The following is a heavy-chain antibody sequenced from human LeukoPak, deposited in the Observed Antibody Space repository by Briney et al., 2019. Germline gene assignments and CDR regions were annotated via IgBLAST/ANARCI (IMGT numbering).Heavy chain of an antibody. CDR3: RSGTVTFDY. CDR1: GFTFSSSA. D-gene: IGHD3-10*01. V-gene: IGHV3-30*04. Sequence: PGGSLRLSCAASGFTFSSSAMHWVRQAPGKGLEWVAIISYDGSTKYYADSVKGRFMISRDNSKSTLYLQINSLRAEDTAVYYCRSGTVTFDYWGQGTLVTVSS. J-gene: IGHJ4*02. CDR2: ISYDGSTK.